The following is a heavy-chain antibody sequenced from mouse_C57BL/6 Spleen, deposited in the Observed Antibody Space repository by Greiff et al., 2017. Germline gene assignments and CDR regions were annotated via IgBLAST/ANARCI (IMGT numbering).Heavy chain of an antibody. J-gene: IGHJ2*01. D-gene: IGHD1-1*01. CDR3: AFYYYGSSPFDD. Sequence: QVQLQQPGAELVKPGASVKLSCKASGYTFTSYWMHWVKQRPGQGLEWIGMIHPNSGSTNYNEKFKSKATLTVDKSSSTAYMQLSSLTSEDSAVYYCAFYYYGSSPFDDGGKGTTLTVSS. CDR2: IHPNSGST. V-gene: IGHV1-64*01. CDR1: GYTFTSYW.